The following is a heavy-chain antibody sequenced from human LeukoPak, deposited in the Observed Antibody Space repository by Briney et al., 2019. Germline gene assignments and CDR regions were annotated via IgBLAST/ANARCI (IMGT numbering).Heavy chain of an antibody. Sequence: ASVKVSCKASGYTFTSYYMHWVRQAPGQGLEWMGIINPSGGSTSYAQKFQGRVTMTRDTSTSTVYMELSSLRSEDTAVYYCARDGPYYYDSSGYYPTYYFDYWGQGTLVTVSS. J-gene: IGHJ4*02. CDR2: INPSGGST. V-gene: IGHV1-46*01. D-gene: IGHD3-22*01. CDR3: ARDGPYYYDSSGYYPTYYFDY. CDR1: GYTFTSYY.